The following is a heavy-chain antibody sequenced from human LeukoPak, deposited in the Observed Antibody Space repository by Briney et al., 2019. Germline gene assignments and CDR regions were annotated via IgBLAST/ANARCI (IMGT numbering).Heavy chain of an antibody. V-gene: IGHV4-30-2*01. J-gene: IGHJ5*02. CDR3: ARLEITFGGVIAS. Sequence: PSETLSLTCAVSGGSISSGGYSWSWIRQPPGKGLEWIGYIYHSGSTYYNPSLKSRVTISVDRSKNQFSLNLSSVTAADTAVYYCARLEITFGGVIASWGQGTLVTVSS. CDR1: GGSISSGGYS. CDR2: IYHSGST. D-gene: IGHD3-16*02.